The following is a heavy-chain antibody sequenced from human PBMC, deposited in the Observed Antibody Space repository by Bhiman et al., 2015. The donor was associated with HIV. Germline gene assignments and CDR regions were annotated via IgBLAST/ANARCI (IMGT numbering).Heavy chain of an antibody. V-gene: IGHV3-64*01. J-gene: IGHJ6*02. CDR2: ILGNGVAT. CDR1: GFIFSNFP. CDR3: ARDVPTGFAIDV. Sequence: EVQLVESGGNLVQPGGSLRLSCEASGFIFSNFPMHWVRQAPGKGLEYVSAILGNGVATYYANSVKDRFTISRDNSKNTLYLQMGSLRAEDMAVYYCARDVPTGFAIDVRGQGTTVTVSS.